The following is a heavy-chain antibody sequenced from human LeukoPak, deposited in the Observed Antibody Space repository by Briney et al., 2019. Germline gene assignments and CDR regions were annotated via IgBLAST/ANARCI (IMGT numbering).Heavy chain of an antibody. V-gene: IGHV1-2*02. D-gene: IGHD5-12*01. CDR1: GYTFTGYY. J-gene: IGHJ4*02. Sequence: GASVKVSCKASGYTFTGYYMHWVRQAPGQGLEWMGWINPNSGGTNYAQKFQGRVTMTRDTSISTAYMELSRLRSDDTAVYYCARDSEEGPTNFDYWGQGTLVTVSS. CDR3: ARDSEEGPTNFDY. CDR2: INPNSGGT.